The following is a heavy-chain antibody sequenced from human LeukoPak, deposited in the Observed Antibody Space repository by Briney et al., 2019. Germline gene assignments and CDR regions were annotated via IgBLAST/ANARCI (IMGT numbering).Heavy chain of an antibody. D-gene: IGHD6-13*01. CDR1: GGSFSGYY. CDR2: INHSGST. Sequence: SETLSLTCAVYGGSFSGYYWSWIRQPPGKGLEWIGEINHSGSTNYNPSLKSRVTISVDTSKNQFSLKLSSVTAADTAVYYCWAAAAGTSETKFDYWGQGTLVTVSS. CDR3: WAAAAGTSETKFDY. J-gene: IGHJ4*02. V-gene: IGHV4-34*01.